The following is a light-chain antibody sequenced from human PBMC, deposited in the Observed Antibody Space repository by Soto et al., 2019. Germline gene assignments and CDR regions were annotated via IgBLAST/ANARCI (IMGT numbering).Light chain of an antibody. CDR3: QQYNNWPPYT. J-gene: IGKJ2*01. V-gene: IGKV3-15*01. CDR2: GAS. Sequence: ETVMTQSPATLSVSPGDGATLSCRASQSVGSNLAWYQQKPGQAPRLLIYGASTRATGIPARFSGGGSGTEFTLTISSRQSEDLAVYSCQQYNNWPPYTFGQGTKLEIK. CDR1: QSVGSN.